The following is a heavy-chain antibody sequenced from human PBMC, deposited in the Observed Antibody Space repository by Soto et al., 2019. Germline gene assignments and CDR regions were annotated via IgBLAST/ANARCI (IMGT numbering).Heavy chain of an antibody. D-gene: IGHD6-19*01. Sequence: SETLSLTCTVSGGSISGYYWSWIRQPPGKGLEWIGYIYSSGSTNYNPSLQSRVTISVDTSKNQFSLKLSSVTAADTAVYYCARDDTVAGAFDYWGQGTLVTVSS. CDR1: GGSISGYY. CDR2: IYSSGST. J-gene: IGHJ4*02. V-gene: IGHV4-59*12. CDR3: ARDDTVAGAFDY.